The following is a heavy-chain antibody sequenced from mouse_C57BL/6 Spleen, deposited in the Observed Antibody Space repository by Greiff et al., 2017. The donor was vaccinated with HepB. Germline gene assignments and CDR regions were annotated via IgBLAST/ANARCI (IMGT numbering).Heavy chain of an antibody. D-gene: IGHD4-1*01. CDR2: IYPGDGDT. J-gene: IGHJ2*01. CDR1: GYAFSSSW. Sequence: VQLQQSGPELVKPGASVKISCKASGYAFSSSWMNWVKQRPGKGLEWIGRIYPGDGDTNYNGKFKGKATLTADKSSSTAYMQLSSLTSEDSAVYFCARSGHWVDYWGQSTTLTVSS. V-gene: IGHV1-82*01. CDR3: ARSGHWVDY.